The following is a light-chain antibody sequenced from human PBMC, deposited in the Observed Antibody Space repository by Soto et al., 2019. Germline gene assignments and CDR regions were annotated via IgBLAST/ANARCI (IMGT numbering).Light chain of an antibody. V-gene: IGLV2-14*01. Sequence: QSALTQPASVSGSPGQSITISCTGTSSDIGGYKHVSWYQQHPGKAPKLMIYEVSNRPSGVSNRFSGSKSDNTASLTISGLQAEDEADYYCSSYTTSSTQVFGTGTKVTVL. J-gene: IGLJ1*01. CDR2: EVS. CDR1: SSDIGGYKH. CDR3: SSYTTSSTQV.